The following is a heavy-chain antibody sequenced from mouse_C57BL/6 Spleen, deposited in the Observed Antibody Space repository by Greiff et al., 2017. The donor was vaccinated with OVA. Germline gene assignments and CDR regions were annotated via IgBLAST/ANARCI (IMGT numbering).Heavy chain of an antibody. J-gene: IGHJ1*03. D-gene: IGHD1-1*01. V-gene: IGHV1-18*01. CDR1: GYTFTDYN. Sequence: VQLQQSGPELVKPGASVKIPCKASGYTFTDYNMDWVKQSHGKSLEWIGDINPNNGGTIYNQKFKGKATLTVDKSSSTAYMEIRSLTSEDTAVYYCARGEFGYYYGSSYLDVWGTGTTVTVSS. CDR3: ARGEFGYYYGSSYLDV. CDR2: INPNNGGT.